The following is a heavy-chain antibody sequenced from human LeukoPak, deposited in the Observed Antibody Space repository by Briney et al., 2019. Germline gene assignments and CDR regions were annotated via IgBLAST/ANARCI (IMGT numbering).Heavy chain of an antibody. D-gene: IGHD1-14*01. Sequence: GGSLRLSCAASGFTFSNYWMHWVRQAPGKGLVWVSRIKSDGSRTDYADSVKGRFTISRDNAKNTLYLQMNSLRAEDTAVYYCARDIGTDWGQGTLVIVSS. CDR3: ARDIGTD. CDR2: IKSDGSRT. CDR1: GFTFSNYW. V-gene: IGHV3-74*01. J-gene: IGHJ4*02.